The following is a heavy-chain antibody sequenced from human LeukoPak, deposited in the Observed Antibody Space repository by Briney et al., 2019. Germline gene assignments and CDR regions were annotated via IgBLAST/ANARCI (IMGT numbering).Heavy chain of an antibody. Sequence: SETLSLTCTVSGGSISSSSYYWGWIRQPPGKGLEWIVSIYYSGSTYYNPSLKSRVTISVDTSKNQFSLKLSSVTAADTAVYYCARQCGGNSPFDYWGQGTLVTVSS. CDR2: IYYSGST. J-gene: IGHJ4*02. D-gene: IGHD4-23*01. CDR3: ARQCGGNSPFDY. CDR1: GGSISSSSYY. V-gene: IGHV4-39*01.